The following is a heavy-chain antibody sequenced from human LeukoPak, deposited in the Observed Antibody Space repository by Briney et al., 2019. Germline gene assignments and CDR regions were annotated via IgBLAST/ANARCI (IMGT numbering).Heavy chain of an antibody. D-gene: IGHD3-22*01. CDR1: GYSISSGYY. Sequence: SETLSLTCTVSGYSISSGYYWGWIRQPPGKGLEWIGSIYHSGSTYYNPSLKSRVTISVDTSKNQFSLKLSSVTAADTAVYYCARDPHYYYDSSGYIDDYWGQGTLVTVSS. V-gene: IGHV4-38-2*02. J-gene: IGHJ4*02. CDR3: ARDPHYYYDSSGYIDDY. CDR2: IYHSGST.